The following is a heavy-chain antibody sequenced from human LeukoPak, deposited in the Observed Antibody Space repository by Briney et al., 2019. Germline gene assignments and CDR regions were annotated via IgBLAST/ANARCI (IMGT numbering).Heavy chain of an antibody. CDR3: ARGVYPYYYGSGGLDKEFDY. D-gene: IGHD3-10*01. V-gene: IGHV1-69*13. CDR2: LSPIFSTA. Sequence: SVKVSCTASGGTFSSYAISWVREAPGPGLEWMGGLSPIFSTANYAQKFQGRVTITADESTSTAYMELSSLRSEDTAVYYCARGVYPYYYGSGGLDKEFDYWGQGTLVTVSS. J-gene: IGHJ4*02. CDR1: GGTFSSYA.